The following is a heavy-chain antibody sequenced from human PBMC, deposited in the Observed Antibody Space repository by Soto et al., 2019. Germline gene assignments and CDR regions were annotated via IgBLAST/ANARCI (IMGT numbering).Heavy chain of an antibody. CDR2: LYFTGGT. Sequence: QVQLQESGPGLVKPSQTLSLTCNVSGGPINSPDYYWSWIRQSPGKGLEWIGYLYFTGGTQYNPSLRNPVSMSWDTSKKDFALKMRSVDAADTAVYYCARGISTYSSWYKPHTCFVACGQGALGTVSS. V-gene: IGHV4-30-4*01. J-gene: IGHJ5*02. CDR1: GGPINSPDYY. CDR3: ARGISTYSSWYKPHTCFVA. D-gene: IGHD6-13*01.